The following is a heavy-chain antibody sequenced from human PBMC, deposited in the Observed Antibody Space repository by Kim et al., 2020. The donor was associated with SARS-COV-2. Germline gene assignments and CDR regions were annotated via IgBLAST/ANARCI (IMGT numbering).Heavy chain of an antibody. J-gene: IGHJ4*01. D-gene: IGHD3-9*01. CDR2: ISSSSGLI. CDR3: SRDLSLAAGLVYHFDY. CDR1: GLTFRTSA. Sequence: GGSLRLSCAASGLTFRTSAMNWVRQAPGKGLEWVSYISSSSGLIDYTDSVKGRFTVSRDNAKYSLYLQMKSLRVKDTAEYYCSRDLSLAAGLVYHFDYWG. V-gene: IGHV3-21*05.